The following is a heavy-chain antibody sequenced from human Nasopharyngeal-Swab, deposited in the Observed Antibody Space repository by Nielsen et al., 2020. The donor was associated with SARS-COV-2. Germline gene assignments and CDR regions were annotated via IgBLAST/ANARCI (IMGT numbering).Heavy chain of an antibody. D-gene: IGHD2-15*01. Sequence: GESLKISCAASGFTFSGSAMHWVRQASGKGLEWAGRIRSKANSYATAYAASVKGRFTISRDDSKNTAYLQMNSLKTEDTAVYYCTRLGYCSGGSCYLDDYWGQGTLVTVSS. V-gene: IGHV3-73*01. CDR3: TRLGYCSGGSCYLDDY. CDR2: IRSKANSYAT. CDR1: GFTFSGSA. J-gene: IGHJ4*02.